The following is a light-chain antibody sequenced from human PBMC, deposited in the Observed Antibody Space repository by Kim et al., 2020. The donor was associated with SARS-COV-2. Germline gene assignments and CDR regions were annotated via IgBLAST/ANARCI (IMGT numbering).Light chain of an antibody. V-gene: IGLV3-21*04. CDR1: KIGSTG. J-gene: IGLJ2*01. Sequence: APGKTATIACGGSKIGSTGVHWYQQRPGQAPLLIIYYDIDRPSGIPERFSGSTSVNTATLTISRVEAGDEADYYCQVWDNTADPVVFGGGTQLTVL. CDR2: YDI. CDR3: QVWDNTADPVV.